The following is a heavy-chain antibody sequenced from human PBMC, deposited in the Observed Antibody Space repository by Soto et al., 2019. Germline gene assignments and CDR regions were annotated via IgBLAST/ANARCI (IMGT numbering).Heavy chain of an antibody. V-gene: IGHV3-49*04. CDR2: IRSKAYGGTT. CDR1: GFTFGDYA. CDR3: TREEDIVVVPAACNYYYGMDV. J-gene: IGHJ6*02. Sequence: GGSLRLSCTASGFTFGDYAMSWVRQAPGKGLEWVGFIRSKAYGGTTEYAASVKGRFTISRDDSKSIAYLQMNSLKTEDTAVYYCTREEDIVVVPAACNYYYGMDVWGQGTTVTVSS. D-gene: IGHD2-2*01.